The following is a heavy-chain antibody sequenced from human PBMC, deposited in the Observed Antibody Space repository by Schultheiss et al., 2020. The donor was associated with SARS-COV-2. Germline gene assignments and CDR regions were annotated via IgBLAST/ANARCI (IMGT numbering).Heavy chain of an antibody. CDR3: ARETSSSWHWNYYYGMDV. D-gene: IGHD6-13*01. Sequence: ASVKVSCKASGYTFTGYYMHWVRQAPGQGLEWMGWISAYNGNTNYAQKLQGRVTMTTDTSTSTAYMELRSLRSDDTAVYYCARETSSSWHWNYYYGMDVWGQGTTVTVSS. CDR1: GYTFTGYY. J-gene: IGHJ6*02. CDR2: ISAYNGNT. V-gene: IGHV1-18*04.